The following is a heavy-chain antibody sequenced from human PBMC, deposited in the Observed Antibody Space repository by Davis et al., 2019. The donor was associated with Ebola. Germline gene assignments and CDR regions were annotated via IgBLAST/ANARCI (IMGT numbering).Heavy chain of an antibody. CDR3: ARVDLTYFGILSGYGGMDV. CDR2: IFYSGST. V-gene: IGHV4-31*03. D-gene: IGHD3-9*01. Sequence: PSETLSLTCTVSGGSISSGGYYWSWIRQHPGKGLEWIGYIFYSGSTYYNPSLKSRVTISVDTSKNQFSLKLTSVTAADTAVYYCARVDLTYFGILSGYGGMDVWGQGTTVTVSS. CDR1: GGSISSGGYY. J-gene: IGHJ6*02.